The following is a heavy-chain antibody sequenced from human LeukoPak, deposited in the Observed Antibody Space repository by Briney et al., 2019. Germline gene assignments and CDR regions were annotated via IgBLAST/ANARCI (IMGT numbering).Heavy chain of an antibody. J-gene: IGHJ5*02. CDR1: GFTFSSYG. V-gene: IGHV3-30*02. D-gene: IGHD2-2*01. Sequence: GGSLRLSCAASGFTFSSYGMHWVRQAPGKGLEWVAFIRYDGSNKYYADSVKGRFTISRDNSKNTLYLQMNSLRAEDTAVHYCASLDIVVVPAASGTDWFDPWGQGTLVTVSS. CDR3: ASLDIVVVPAASGTDWFDP. CDR2: IRYDGSNK.